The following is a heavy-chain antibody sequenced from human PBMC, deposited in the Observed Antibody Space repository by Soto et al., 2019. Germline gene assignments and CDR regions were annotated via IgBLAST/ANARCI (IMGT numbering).Heavy chain of an antibody. J-gene: IGHJ6*02. V-gene: IGHV5-51*01. CDR2: IYPGDSDT. CDR1: GYSFTSYW. D-gene: IGHD6-19*01. CDR3: ARLKGLVPVFYGMDV. Sequence: GETLKISCKGSGYSFTSYWIGWVRQMPGKGLEWMGIIYPGDSDTRYSPSFQGQVTISADKSISTAYLQWSSLKASDTAMFYFARLKGLVPVFYGMDVWGQGTTVTVSS.